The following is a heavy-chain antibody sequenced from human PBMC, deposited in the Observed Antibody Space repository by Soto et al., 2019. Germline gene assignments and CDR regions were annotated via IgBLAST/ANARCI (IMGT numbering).Heavy chain of an antibody. V-gene: IGHV1-69*04. CDR3: ARESSGWYIDY. Sequence: ASVKVSCKASGGTFSSYTISWVRQALGQGLEWMGRIIPILGIANYAQKFQGRVTITADKSTSTAYMELSSLRSEDTAVYYCARESSGWYIDYWGQGTLVTVSS. CDR2: IIPILGIA. CDR1: GGTFSSYT. D-gene: IGHD6-19*01. J-gene: IGHJ4*02.